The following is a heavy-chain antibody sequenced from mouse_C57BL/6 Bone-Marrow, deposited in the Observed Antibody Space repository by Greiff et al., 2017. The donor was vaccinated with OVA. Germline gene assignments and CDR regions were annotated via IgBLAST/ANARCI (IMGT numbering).Heavy chain of an antibody. CDR3: ASVYYDYPWFAY. V-gene: IGHV3-6*01. D-gene: IGHD2-4*01. J-gene: IGHJ3*01. Sequence: EVKLQESGPGLVKPSQSLSLTCSVTGYSITSGYYWNWIRQFPGNKLEWMGYISYDGSNNYNPSLKNRISITRDTSTNQFFLKLNSVTTEDTATYYCASVYYDYPWFAYWGQGTLVTVSA. CDR1: GYSITSGYY. CDR2: ISYDGSN.